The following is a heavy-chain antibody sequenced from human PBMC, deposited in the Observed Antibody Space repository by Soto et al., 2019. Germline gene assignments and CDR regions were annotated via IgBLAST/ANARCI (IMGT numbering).Heavy chain of an antibody. J-gene: IGHJ4*02. CDR3: ARAGRVVVQAAVYGSGSYYNAPWYFDY. CDR1: GDSVSSNSAA. V-gene: IGHV6-1*01. CDR2: TYYRSKWYN. Sequence: SQTLSLTCAISGDSVSSNSAAWNWIRQSPSRGLEWLGRTYYRSKWYNDYAVSVKSRITINPDTSKNQFSLQLNSVTPEDTAVYYCARAGRVVVQAAVYGSGSYYNAPWYFDYWGQGTLVTVSS. D-gene: IGHD3-10*01.